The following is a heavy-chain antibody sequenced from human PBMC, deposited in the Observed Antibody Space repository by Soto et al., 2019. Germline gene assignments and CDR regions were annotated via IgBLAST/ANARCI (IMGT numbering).Heavy chain of an antibody. CDR1: GGSISSYY. CDR3: ARWDWNYVIIDY. J-gene: IGHJ4*02. CDR2: IYYSGST. V-gene: IGHV4-59*01. D-gene: IGHD1-7*01. Sequence: SETLSLTCTVSGGSISSYYWSWIRQPPGKGLEWIGYIYYSGSTNYNPSLKSRVTISVDTSKNQFSLKLSSVTAADTAVYYCARWDWNYVIIDYWGQGTLVTVSS.